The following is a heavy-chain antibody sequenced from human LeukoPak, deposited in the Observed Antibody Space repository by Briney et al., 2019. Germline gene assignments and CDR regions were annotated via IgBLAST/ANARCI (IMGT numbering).Heavy chain of an antibody. CDR2: INPSGGST. V-gene: IGHV1-46*01. J-gene: IGHJ5*02. D-gene: IGHD6-6*01. Sequence: GASVKVSCKASGYTFTSYYMHWVRQAPGQGLEWMGIINPSGGSTSYAQKFQGRVTMTRDTSTSTVYMELSSLRSEDTAVYYCASSIAARDSRSGWFDPWGQGTLVTVSS. CDR1: GYTFTSYY. CDR3: ASSIAARDSRSGWFDP.